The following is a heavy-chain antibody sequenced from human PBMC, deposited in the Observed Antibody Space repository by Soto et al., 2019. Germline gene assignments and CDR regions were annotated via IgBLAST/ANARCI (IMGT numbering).Heavy chain of an antibody. V-gene: IGHV1-69*01. Sequence: QVQLVPSGAEGKKPGSSVKVSCKASGGTFSSYAISWVRQAPGQGLEWMGALIPIFGTANYAQKFQGRVTITADESTSTAYRELSSLRSENTAVYYCARLVVVVAATGGYYYYGMDVWGQGTTVTGSS. J-gene: IGHJ6*02. CDR2: LIPIFGTA. CDR3: ARLVVVVAATGGYYYYGMDV. CDR1: GGTFSSYA. D-gene: IGHD2-15*01.